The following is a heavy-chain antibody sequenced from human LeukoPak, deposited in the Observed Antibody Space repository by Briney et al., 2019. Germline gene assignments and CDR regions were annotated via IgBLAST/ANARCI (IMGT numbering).Heavy chain of an antibody. CDR3: ARGYSYGHKGRYYFDY. D-gene: IGHD5-18*01. V-gene: IGHV1-69*01. CDR2: IIPIFGTA. J-gene: IGHJ4*02. Sequence: GASVKVSCKASGGTFSSYAISWVRQAPGQGLEWMGGIIPIFGTANYAQKFRGRVTITADESTSTAYMELSSLRSEDTAVYYCARGYSYGHKGRYYFDYWGQGTLVTVSS. CDR1: GGTFSSYA.